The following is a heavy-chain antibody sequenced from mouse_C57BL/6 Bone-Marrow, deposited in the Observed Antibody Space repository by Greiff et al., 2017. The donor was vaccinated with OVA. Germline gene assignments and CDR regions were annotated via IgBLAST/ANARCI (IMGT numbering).Heavy chain of an antibody. D-gene: IGHD2-4*01. CDR2: IYPGSGNT. Sequence: VQLQQSGPELVKPGASVKISCKASGYSFTSYYIHWVKQRPGQGLEWIGWIYPGSGNTKYNEKFKGKATLTADTSSSTAYMQLSRLTSEDSAVYYSAREGRVYYDNDVDYWGQGTTLTVSS. V-gene: IGHV1-66*01. CDR1: GYSFTSYY. J-gene: IGHJ2*01. CDR3: AREGRVYYDNDVDY.